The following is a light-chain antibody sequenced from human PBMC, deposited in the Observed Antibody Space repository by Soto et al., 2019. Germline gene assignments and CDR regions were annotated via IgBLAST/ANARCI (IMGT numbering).Light chain of an antibody. CDR2: KAS. Sequence: DIQMTQSPSTLSASVGDRVTITCRASQSISNWLAWYQQKPGKAPRLLIYKASSLQSGVPSRFSGSGSGTEFTLTISRLQPDDFATYYCQQYDSYSWTFGRGTKVEIK. J-gene: IGKJ1*01. V-gene: IGKV1-5*03. CDR3: QQYDSYSWT. CDR1: QSISNW.